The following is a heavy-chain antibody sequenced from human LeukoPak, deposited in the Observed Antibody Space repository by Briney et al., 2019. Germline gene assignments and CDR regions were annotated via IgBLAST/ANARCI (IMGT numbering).Heavy chain of an antibody. Sequence: GRSLRLSCAASGFTFSNSGMHWVRQAPGKGLEWVAVISYDGSNKYYADSVKGRFTISRDNSKNTLYLQMNSLRAEDTAVYYCAKGRGGNTVLNAFDIWGQGTMVTVSS. CDR3: AKGRGGNTVLNAFDI. CDR1: GFTFSNSG. J-gene: IGHJ3*02. CDR2: ISYDGSNK. V-gene: IGHV3-30*18. D-gene: IGHD4-23*01.